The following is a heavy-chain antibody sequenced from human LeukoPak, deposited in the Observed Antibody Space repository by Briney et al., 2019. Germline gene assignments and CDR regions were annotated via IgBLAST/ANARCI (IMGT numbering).Heavy chain of an antibody. CDR3: ARAQYYDSTTAGGMDV. Sequence: PGGSLRLSCAASGFTFSTYWMYWVRQAPGKGLVWVSRINSDGSSTKNADSVKGRFATSRDNAKNSLYLQMNSLRAEDTAVYYCARAQYYDSTTAGGMDVWGQGPRSPSP. V-gene: IGHV3-74*01. J-gene: IGHJ6*02. CDR1: GFTFSTYW. D-gene: IGHD3-22*01. CDR2: INSDGSST.